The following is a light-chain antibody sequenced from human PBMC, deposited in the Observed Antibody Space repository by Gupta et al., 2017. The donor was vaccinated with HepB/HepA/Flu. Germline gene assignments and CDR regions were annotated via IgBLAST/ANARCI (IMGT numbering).Light chain of an antibody. CDR3: NSYTSRSTYV. J-gene: IGLJ1*01. Sequence: QSALTQPASVSGSPGQSITISCTGTSSDVGNYIYVYWYQQHPGKVPKLMIYDVSNRPSGVSNRFSGSKSGNTASLTISGLQAEDEADYYCNSYTSRSTYVFGTGTQVTVL. V-gene: IGLV2-14*01. CDR1: SSDVGNYIY. CDR2: DVS.